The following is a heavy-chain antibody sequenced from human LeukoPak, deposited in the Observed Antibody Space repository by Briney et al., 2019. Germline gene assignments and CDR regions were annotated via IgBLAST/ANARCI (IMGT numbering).Heavy chain of an antibody. V-gene: IGHV3-74*01. J-gene: IGHJ5*02. CDR1: GFTFSDYG. Sequence: PGGSLRLSCAASGFTFSDYGMHWVRQVPGKGLVWFSRIKGDGSETNYADSVKGRFTISRDNAKITLFLQMNSLRVEDTAVYYCVRGQIGVSVIVHWGQGTLVTVSS. CDR3: VRGQIGVSVIVH. CDR2: IKGDGSET. D-gene: IGHD3-22*01.